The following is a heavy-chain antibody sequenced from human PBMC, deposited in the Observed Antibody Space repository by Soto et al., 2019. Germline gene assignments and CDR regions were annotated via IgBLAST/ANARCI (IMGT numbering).Heavy chain of an antibody. D-gene: IGHD3-10*01. CDR2: FRSGGDDGTT. J-gene: IGHJ4*02. CDR3: AKKVNSGPGSQYFDY. CDR1: GFTFSSYS. Sequence: EVQLLESGGGLVQPGGSLRLSCVASGFTFSSYSMSWVRQAPGKGLEWVLGFRSGGDDGTTYYADSVKGRFTISRDNSKNTLFLQMNSLRAEDTAIYYCAKKVNSGPGSQYFDYWGQGTLVTVSS. V-gene: IGHV3-23*01.